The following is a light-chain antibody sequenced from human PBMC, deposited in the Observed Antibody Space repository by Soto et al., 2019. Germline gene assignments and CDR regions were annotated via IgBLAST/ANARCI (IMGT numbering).Light chain of an antibody. Sequence: QSALTQPASLSGSPGQSITISCTGSISDVGGHNYVSWYQQHPGKAPKLMIYEVTKRPSGVSNRFSGSKSGNTASLTTSGLQAEDEADYYCSSYTFTSIIYVFGTGTKVTVL. CDR3: SSYTFTSIIYV. J-gene: IGLJ1*01. CDR2: EVT. CDR1: ISDVGGHNY. V-gene: IGLV2-14*01.